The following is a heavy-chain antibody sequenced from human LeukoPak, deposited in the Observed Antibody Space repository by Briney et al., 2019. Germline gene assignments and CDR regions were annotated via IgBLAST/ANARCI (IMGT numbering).Heavy chain of an antibody. D-gene: IGHD3-10*02. J-gene: IGHJ6*04. CDR2: IYSGGST. V-gene: IGHV3-66*01. CDR3: AELGITMIGGV. CDR1: KFTVNSNY. Sequence: GGSLRLSCAASKFTVNSNYMSWVRQAPGKGLEWVSVIYSGGSTYYADSVKGRFTISRDNAKNSLYLQMNSLRAEDTAVYYCAELGITMIGGVWGKGTTVTISS.